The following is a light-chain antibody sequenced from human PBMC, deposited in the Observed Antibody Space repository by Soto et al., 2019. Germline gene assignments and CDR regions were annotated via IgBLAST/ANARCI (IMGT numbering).Light chain of an antibody. V-gene: IGLV2-11*01. CDR1: SSDVGGHNY. CDR2: SVS. Sequence: QSVLTQARSVSGSPGQSVTISCTGTSSDVGGHNYVSWYQQYPGKAPKLLLSSVSKRPSGVPDRFSGSKSGNTASLTISGLQAEDGADYYCCSYAGSYTYVFGTGTKVTVL. CDR3: CSYAGSYTYV. J-gene: IGLJ1*01.